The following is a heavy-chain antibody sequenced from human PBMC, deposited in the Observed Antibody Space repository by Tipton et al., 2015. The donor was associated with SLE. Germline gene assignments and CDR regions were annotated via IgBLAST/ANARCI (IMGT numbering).Heavy chain of an antibody. Sequence: TLSLTCTVSGGSISSGDYYWIWIRQPPGKGLAWIGYLYYSGSTYYNPSLKRRVTISVDTSKNQFSLKLSSVTAADTAVYYCAGIAAAGTQGGFDYWGQGTLVTVSS. CDR1: GGSISSGDYY. CDR2: LYYSGST. CDR3: AGIAAAGTQGGFDY. J-gene: IGHJ4*02. D-gene: IGHD6-13*01. V-gene: IGHV4-30-4*01.